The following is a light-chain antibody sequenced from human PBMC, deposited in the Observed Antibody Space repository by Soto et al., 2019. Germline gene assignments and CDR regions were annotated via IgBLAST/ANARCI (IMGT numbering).Light chain of an antibody. Sequence: QSALTQPASVSGSPGQSITISCIGSYNFVSWYQQHPSKAPKLMIFDVSDRPSGVSTRFSGSRSGNTASLTISGLQAEDEADYYCSSYTSSTLVFGTGTKVTVL. CDR3: SSYTSSTLV. CDR1: GSYNF. V-gene: IGLV2-14*01. CDR2: DVS. J-gene: IGLJ1*01.